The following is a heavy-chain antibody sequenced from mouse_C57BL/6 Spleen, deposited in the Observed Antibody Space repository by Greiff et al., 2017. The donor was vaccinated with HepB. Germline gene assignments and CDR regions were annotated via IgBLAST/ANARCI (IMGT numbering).Heavy chain of an antibody. J-gene: IGHJ2*01. D-gene: IGHD3-2*02. CDR2: INPNNGGT. CDR1: GYTFTDYY. V-gene: IGHV1-26*01. CDR3: ARGVSSGYDYFDY. Sequence: VQLQQSGPELVKPGASVKISCKASGYTFTDYYMNWVKQSHGKSLEWIGDINPNNGGTSYNQKFKGKATLTVDKSSSTAYMELRSLTSEDSAVYYCARGVSSGYDYFDYWGQGTTLTVSS.